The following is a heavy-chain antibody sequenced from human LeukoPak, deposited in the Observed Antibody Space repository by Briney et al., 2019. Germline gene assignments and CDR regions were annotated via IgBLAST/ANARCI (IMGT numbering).Heavy chain of an antibody. CDR1: GYSISSGYY. Sequence: SETLSLTCTVSGYSISSGYYWGWIRQPPGKGLEWIVNIYHTGSTYYNPSLKSRVTISVDTSKNQFSLKLSSVTAADTAVYYCARLGSVSGSYYFDYWGQGTLVTVSS. D-gene: IGHD3-16*01. J-gene: IGHJ4*02. V-gene: IGHV4-38-2*02. CDR3: ARLGSVSGSYYFDY. CDR2: IYHTGST.